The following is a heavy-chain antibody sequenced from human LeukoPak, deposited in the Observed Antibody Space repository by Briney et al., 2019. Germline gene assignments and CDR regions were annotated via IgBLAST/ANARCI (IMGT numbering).Heavy chain of an antibody. V-gene: IGHV3-30-3*01. D-gene: IGHD6-13*01. CDR1: GFTFSSYA. CDR2: KSYDGSNK. Sequence: GGSLRLSCAASGFTFSSYAMHWVRQAPGKGLEWVAVKSYDGSNKYYADSVKGRFTISRDNSKNTLYLQMNSLTPEDAAVYYCARGWGGSSWPFDYWGQGTLVTVSS. CDR3: ARGWGGSSWPFDY. J-gene: IGHJ4*02.